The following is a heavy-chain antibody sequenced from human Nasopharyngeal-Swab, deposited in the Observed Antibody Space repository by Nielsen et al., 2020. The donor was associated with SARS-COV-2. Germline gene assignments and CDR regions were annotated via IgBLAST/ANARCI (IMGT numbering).Heavy chain of an antibody. CDR2: IRYDGSNK. J-gene: IGHJ6*02. CDR3: ARDITLADIVVVPAAMDYYGMDV. D-gene: IGHD2-2*01. V-gene: IGHV3-30*02. Sequence: GESLKISCAASGFTFSSYGMHWVRQAPGKGLEWVAFIRYDGSNKYYADSVKGRFTISRDNSKNSLYLQMNSLRAEDTAVYYCARDITLADIVVVPAAMDYYGMDVWGQGTTVTVSS. CDR1: GFTFSSYG.